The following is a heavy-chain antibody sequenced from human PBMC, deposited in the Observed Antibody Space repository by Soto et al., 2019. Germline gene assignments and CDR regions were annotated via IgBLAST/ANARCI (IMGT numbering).Heavy chain of an antibody. D-gene: IGHD2-21*02. CDR2: IKASNGNT. CDR1: GYTFTIYF. V-gene: IGHV1-3*01. J-gene: IGHJ5*02. CDR3: ARDFRGADADWFAP. Sequence: ASVKVSWKASGYTFTIYFMHWGRYATGQRLEWIGSIKASNGNTKYSKKFPGSVTITRNTSASTAYMELSSLRSEDTAIYYCARDFRGADADWFAPWGQGTLVTGSS.